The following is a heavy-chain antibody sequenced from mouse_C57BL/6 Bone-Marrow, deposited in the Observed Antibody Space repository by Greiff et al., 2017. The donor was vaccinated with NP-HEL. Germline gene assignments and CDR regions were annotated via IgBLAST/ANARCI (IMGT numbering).Heavy chain of an antibody. V-gene: IGHV3-6*01. D-gene: IGHD1-1*01. Sequence: EVQVVESGPGLVKPSQSLSLTCSVTGYSITSGYYWNWIRQFPGNKLEWMGYISYDGSNNYNPSLKNRISITRDTSKNQFFLKLNSVTTEDTATYYCARDHDYGSSYPSYAMDYWGQGTSVTVSS. CDR3: ARDHDYGSSYPSYAMDY. CDR2: ISYDGSN. CDR1: GYSITSGYY. J-gene: IGHJ4*01.